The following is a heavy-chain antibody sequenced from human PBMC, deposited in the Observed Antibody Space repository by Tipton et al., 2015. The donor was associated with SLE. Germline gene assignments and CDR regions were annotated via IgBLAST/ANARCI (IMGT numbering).Heavy chain of an antibody. CDR2: IHYTGIT. J-gene: IGHJ2*01. Sequence: LRLSCTVSGDSVRSFYWSWIRLPPGKGLEWIGFIHYTGITNYSPSLKSRVSTSVDTSKNQFSLKLTSVTAADPAFYYCARGDSADLSGRGTLVTVSS. D-gene: IGHD3-16*01. V-gene: IGHV4-59*02. CDR3: ARGDSADL. CDR1: GDSVRSFY.